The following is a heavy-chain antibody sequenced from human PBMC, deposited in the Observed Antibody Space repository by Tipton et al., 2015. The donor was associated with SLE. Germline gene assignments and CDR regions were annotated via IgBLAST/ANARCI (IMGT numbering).Heavy chain of an antibody. CDR3: ARGRFFDY. Sequence: SLRLSCAASGFTFSSYDMNWVRQAPGKGLEWVAVISYEGSSVDYADSVKGRFTISRDNSKNTLYLQMNSLRAEDTAVYYCARGRFFDYWGQGTLVTVSS. CDR2: ISYEGSSV. J-gene: IGHJ4*02. CDR1: GFTFSSYD. V-gene: IGHV3-30*03.